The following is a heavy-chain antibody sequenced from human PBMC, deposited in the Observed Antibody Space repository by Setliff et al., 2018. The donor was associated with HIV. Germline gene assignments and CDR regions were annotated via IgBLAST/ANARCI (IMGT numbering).Heavy chain of an antibody. J-gene: IGHJ4*02. CDR2: IFHRGDT. Sequence: KTSETLSLTCSVSGVSVGSGDYYWHWIRQHPEKALEWIGYIFHRGDTYYNPSLKSRISMSVDTSKNQFSLELTSLTAADTAVYYCATRPRIAARPFDYWGQGMLVTVSS. D-gene: IGHD6-6*01. CDR1: GVSVGSGDYY. CDR3: ATRPRIAARPFDY. V-gene: IGHV4-31*03.